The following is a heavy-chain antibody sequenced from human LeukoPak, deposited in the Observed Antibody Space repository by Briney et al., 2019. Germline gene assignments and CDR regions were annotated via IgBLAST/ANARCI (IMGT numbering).Heavy chain of an antibody. J-gene: IGHJ4*02. D-gene: IGHD3-22*01. CDR3: ARDYYDSSGYFMDDY. CDR2: INPSGGST. Sequence: ASVKVSCKASGYTFTSYYMHWVRQAPGQGLERMGIINPSGGSTSYAQKFQGRVTMTRDTSTSTVYMELSSLRSEDTAVYYCARDYYDSSGYFMDDYWGQGTLVTVSS. V-gene: IGHV1-46*01. CDR1: GYTFTSYY.